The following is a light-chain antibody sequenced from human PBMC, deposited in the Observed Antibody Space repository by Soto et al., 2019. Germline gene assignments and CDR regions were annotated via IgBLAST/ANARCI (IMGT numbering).Light chain of an antibody. CDR2: DAS. J-gene: IGKJ5*01. Sequence: MVSQSAATLSLSTGERATLSCRASQSVSSYLAWYQQKPGQAPRLLIYDASSRATGIPARFSGSGSGTDFTLTISSLQPEDFALYYCQQPSNRPNTFAQG. CDR3: QQPSNRPNT. V-gene: IGKV3-11*01. CDR1: QSVSSY.